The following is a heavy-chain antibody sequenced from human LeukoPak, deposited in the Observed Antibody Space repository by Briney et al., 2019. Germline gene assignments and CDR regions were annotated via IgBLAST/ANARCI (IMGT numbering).Heavy chain of an antibody. Sequence: GGSLRLSCAASGFTFSSYAMSWVRQAPGKGLEWVSVISGSGETTNYADSVKGRFTISRDNSKNTLYLQMNSLRAEDTAVYYCAKETRVGATTDWGQGTLVTVSS. CDR3: AKETRVGATTD. J-gene: IGHJ4*02. CDR2: ISGSGETT. D-gene: IGHD1-26*01. CDR1: GFTFSSYA. V-gene: IGHV3-23*01.